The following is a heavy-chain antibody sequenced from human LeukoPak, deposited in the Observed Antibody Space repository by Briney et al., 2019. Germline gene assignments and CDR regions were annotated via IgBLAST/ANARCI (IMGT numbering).Heavy chain of an antibody. J-gene: IGHJ6*02. CDR3: ARDRVPDNYYYGMDV. Sequence: GGSLRLSCAASGFTFSSYWMHWVRQAPGKGLVWVSRISTEGGNTAYADSVKGRFTVSRDNGRNTLYLQMNSLRAEDTAVYYCARDRVPDNYYYGMDVWGQGTTVTVSS. CDR2: ISTEGGNT. D-gene: IGHD1-14*01. V-gene: IGHV3-74*01. CDR1: GFTFSSYW.